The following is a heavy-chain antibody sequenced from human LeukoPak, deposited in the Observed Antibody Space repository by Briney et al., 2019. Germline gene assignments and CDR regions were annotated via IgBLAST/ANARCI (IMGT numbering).Heavy chain of an antibody. CDR2: ISSSSSTI. CDR1: GFTFSRFW. CDR3: VSDKTGYSSSSFDY. J-gene: IGHJ4*02. V-gene: IGHV3-48*01. D-gene: IGHD5-12*01. Sequence: GGSLRLSCAASGFTFSRFWMHWVRQAPGKGLEWVSYISSSSSTIYYADSVKGRFTISRDNGKNSLHLQMDSLRAEDTAVYYCVSDKTGYSSSSFDYWGQGTLVTVSS.